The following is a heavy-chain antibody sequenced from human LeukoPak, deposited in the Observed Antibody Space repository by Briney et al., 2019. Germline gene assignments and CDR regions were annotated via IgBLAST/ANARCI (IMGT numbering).Heavy chain of an antibody. D-gene: IGHD3-3*01. V-gene: IGHV1-2*02. J-gene: IGHJ4*02. CDR1: GYTFTGYY. CDR2: INPNSGGT. CDR3: ARGLRFLEWFLDY. Sequence: ASVKVSCKASGYTFTGYYMHWVRQAPGQGLKWMGWINPNSGGTNYAQKFQGRVTMTRDTSISTAYMELSRLRSDDTAVYYCARGLRFLEWFLDYWGQGTLVTVSS.